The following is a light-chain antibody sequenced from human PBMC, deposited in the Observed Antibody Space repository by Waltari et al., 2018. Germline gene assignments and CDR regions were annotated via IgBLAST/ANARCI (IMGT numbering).Light chain of an antibody. V-gene: IGLV3-10*01. CDR1: ELPRKS. J-gene: IGLJ1*01. Sequence: SYELTQPPSVSVSPGQTARITCFGHELPRKSAYWFQQKSGQAPRRVIYEDTKRPSGIPERFSGSSSGTVATLTITGAQVDDEADYYCYSSDSTGLRVFGGGTTVVVL. CDR3: YSSDSTGLRV. CDR2: EDT.